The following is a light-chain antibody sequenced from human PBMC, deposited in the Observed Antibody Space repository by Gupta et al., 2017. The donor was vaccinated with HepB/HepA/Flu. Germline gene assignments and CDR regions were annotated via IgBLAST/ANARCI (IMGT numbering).Light chain of an antibody. CDR3: QQYDNYPIT. V-gene: IGKV1-5*03. J-gene: IGKJ4*01. CDR2: KAS. CDR1: QSINSW. Sequence: DTQMTQSPSTLSASIGDRVTITCRASQSINSWLAWYQQKPGKAPKFLINKASTLESGVPSRFSGSRSGTEFTLTISSLQPEDFATYYCQQYDNYPITFGGGTKVEIK.